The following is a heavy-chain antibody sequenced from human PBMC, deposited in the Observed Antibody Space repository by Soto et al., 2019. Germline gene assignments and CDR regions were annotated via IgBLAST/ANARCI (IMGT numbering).Heavy chain of an antibody. J-gene: IGHJ6*02. Sequence: EVQLLESGGGLVQPGESLRLSCAASGFTFSNYAMTWVRQAPGKGLEWVSSIRDSSRDTSYADSAKGRFTISRDNSKTTLYLQMYSLRGKATAVYYCASRGRYYGMDVWGQGTTVTVSS. CDR3: ASRGRYYGMDV. CDR1: GFTFSNYA. V-gene: IGHV3-23*01. D-gene: IGHD3-10*01. CDR2: IRDSSRDT.